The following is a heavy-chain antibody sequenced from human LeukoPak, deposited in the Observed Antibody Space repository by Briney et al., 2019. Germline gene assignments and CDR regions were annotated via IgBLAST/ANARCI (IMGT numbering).Heavy chain of an antibody. J-gene: IGHJ4*02. V-gene: IGHV3-23*01. Sequence: PGGSLRVSCAASGFTFSSYAMSWVSQAPRKGVEWVSAISGSGGSTYHADSVKGRFTISRDNSKNTLYLQMNSLRAEDTAVYYCAKYGFRENHDYILDYWGQGTLVTVSS. CDR3: AKYGFRENHDYILDY. D-gene: IGHD4-11*01. CDR1: GFTFSSYA. CDR2: ISGSGGST.